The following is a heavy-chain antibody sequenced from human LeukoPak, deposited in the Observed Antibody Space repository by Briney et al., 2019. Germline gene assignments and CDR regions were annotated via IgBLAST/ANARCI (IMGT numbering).Heavy chain of an antibody. J-gene: IGHJ2*01. CDR1: GFTISSYA. Sequence: GGSLRLSCSVSGFTISSYAMHWVRQAPGKGLEWVSTISDSGANTYYADSVRGRFTISRDNSENTLYLQKNSLRADDTAIYYCAKSMTLQWRGFFDLWGRGTHVTVSS. CDR3: AKSMTLQWRGFFDL. V-gene: IGHV3-23*01. CDR2: ISDSGANT. D-gene: IGHD6-19*01.